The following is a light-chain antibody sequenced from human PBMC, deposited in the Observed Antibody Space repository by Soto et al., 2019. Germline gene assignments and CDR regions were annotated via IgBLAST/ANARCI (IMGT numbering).Light chain of an antibody. Sequence: QPVLTQPRSVSGSPGQSVTISCTGSSSDVGGYNYVSWYQQLPGKAPKLMIYDVTNRPSGVPDRFSGSKSGNTASLTISGLQAEDEADYHCCSFSGSYHWVFGGGTKVTVL. CDR1: SSDVGGYNY. J-gene: IGLJ3*02. CDR3: CSFSGSYHWV. CDR2: DVT. V-gene: IGLV2-11*01.